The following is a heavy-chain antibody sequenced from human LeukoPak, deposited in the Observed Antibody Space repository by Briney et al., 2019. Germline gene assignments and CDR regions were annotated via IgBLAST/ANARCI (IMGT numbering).Heavy chain of an antibody. D-gene: IGHD3-10*01. CDR2: IKQDGSEK. V-gene: IGHV3-7*01. Sequence: GGSLRLSCAASGFIFNNNWMSWVRQAPGKGLEWVANIKQDGSEKYYVDSVKGRFTISRDNAKNSLSLQMNSLRPEDTAVYYCAKEGDYYGSGSYRDGFDIWGQGTRATVSS. CDR3: AKEGDYYGSGSYRDGFDI. CDR1: GFIFNNNW. J-gene: IGHJ3*02.